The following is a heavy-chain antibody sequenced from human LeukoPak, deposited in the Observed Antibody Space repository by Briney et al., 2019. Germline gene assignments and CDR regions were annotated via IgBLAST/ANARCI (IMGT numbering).Heavy chain of an antibody. D-gene: IGHD1-26*01. CDR3: ARIPLGKYAFDI. Sequence: KPSETLSLTCTVSGGSISSYYWSWIRQPPGKGLEWIGYIYYSGSTNYNPSLKSRVTISVDTSKNQFSLKLSSVTAADTAVYYCARIPLGKYAFDIWGQGTMVTVSS. V-gene: IGHV4-59*01. CDR1: GGSISSYY. CDR2: IYYSGST. J-gene: IGHJ3*02.